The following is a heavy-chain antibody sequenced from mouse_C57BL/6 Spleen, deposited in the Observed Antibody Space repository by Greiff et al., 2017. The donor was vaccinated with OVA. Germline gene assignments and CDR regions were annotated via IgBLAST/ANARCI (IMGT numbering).Heavy chain of an antibody. Sequence: EVQLVESGGDLVKPGGSLKLSCAASGFTFSSYGMSWVRQTPDKRLEWVATISSGGSYTYYPDSVKGRFTISRDNAKNTLYLQMSSLKSEDTAMYYCARHRSYGSSVYLYFDVWGTGTTVTVSS. CDR1: GFTFSSYG. CDR3: ARHRSYGSSVYLYFDV. CDR2: ISSGGSYT. V-gene: IGHV5-6*01. D-gene: IGHD1-1*01. J-gene: IGHJ1*03.